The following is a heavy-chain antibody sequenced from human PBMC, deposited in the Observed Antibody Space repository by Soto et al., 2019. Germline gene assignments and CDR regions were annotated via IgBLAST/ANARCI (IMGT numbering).Heavy chain of an antibody. CDR1: GYSFTSYW. D-gene: IGHD1-20*01. CDR3: ARGAANNWNYFDY. CDR2: IYPGDSDT. Sequence: GESLKISCKGSGYSFTSYWIGWVRQMPGKGLEWMGIIYPGDSDTRYSPSFQGQVTISADKSISTAYLQWSSLKASDTDMYYCARGAANNWNYFDYWGQGTLVTVSS. V-gene: IGHV5-51*01. J-gene: IGHJ4*02.